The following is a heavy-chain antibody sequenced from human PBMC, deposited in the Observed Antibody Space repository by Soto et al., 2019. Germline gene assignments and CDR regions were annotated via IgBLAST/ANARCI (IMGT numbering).Heavy chain of an antibody. J-gene: IGHJ4*02. CDR1: GFTFSSYT. CDR3: AKDGALRGYSYGLDY. Sequence: GGSLRLSCAASGFTFSSYTMSWARQAPGKGLEWVSGISGSGGSTYYADSVKGRFTISRDNSKNTLYLQMNSLRAEDTAVYYCAKDGALRGYSYGLDYWGQGTLVTVSA. V-gene: IGHV3-23*01. CDR2: ISGSGGST. D-gene: IGHD5-18*01.